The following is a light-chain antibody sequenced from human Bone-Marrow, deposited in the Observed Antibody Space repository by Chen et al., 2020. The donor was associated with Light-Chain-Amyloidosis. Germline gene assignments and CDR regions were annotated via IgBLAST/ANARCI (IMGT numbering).Light chain of an antibody. CDR1: QSLLHSNGYNY. CDR2: LCS. J-gene: IGKJ2*01. V-gene: IGKV2-28*01. CDR3: MQALQTPPT. Sequence: VMPQSPLSLPVTPGEPASISCRSSQSLLHSNGYNYLDWYLQKPGQSPQLLIYLCSNRASGVPDRFSGSGSGTDFTLKISRVEAEDVGVYYCMQALQTPPTFGQGTKLGIK.